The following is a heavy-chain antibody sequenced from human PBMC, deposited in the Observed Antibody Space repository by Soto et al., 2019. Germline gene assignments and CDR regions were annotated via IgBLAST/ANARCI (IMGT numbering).Heavy chain of an antibody. V-gene: IGHV1-18*01. CDR2: ISPYTGNT. CDR3: VMVDNYVTPTPQDV. Sequence: QVQLVQSGDEVKKPGASVKVSCKASGYIFVNYGIAWVRQAPRQGLEWMGWISPYTGNTHSASKVQGRLTMTTDTSTSTAYMARGSVTSDDTAVYYCVMVDNYVTPTPQDVWGQGTTVTVSS. D-gene: IGHD3-16*01. J-gene: IGHJ6*02. CDR1: GYIFVNYG.